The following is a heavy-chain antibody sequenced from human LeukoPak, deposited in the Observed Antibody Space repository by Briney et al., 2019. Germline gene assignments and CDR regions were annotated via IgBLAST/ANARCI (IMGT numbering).Heavy chain of an antibody. V-gene: IGHV3-64D*06. CDR2: ISGNGGXX. Sequence: GGSLRLSCSASGXXXXXYGMXXXXXAPGXGLXYVSAISGNGGXXXYXDSVKGRFTISRDNSKNTLYLQMSSLRAEDTAVYYCARDWFDSGWHLDHWGQGALVTVSS. J-gene: IGHJ4*02. CDR3: ARDWFDSGWHLDH. CDR1: GXXXXXYG. D-gene: IGHD6-19*01.